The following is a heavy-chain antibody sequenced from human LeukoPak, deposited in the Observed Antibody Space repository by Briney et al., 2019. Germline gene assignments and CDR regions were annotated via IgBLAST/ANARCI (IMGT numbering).Heavy chain of an antibody. V-gene: IGHV4-4*07. Sequence: PSETLSLTCTVSGGSLNNYYWSWIRQPAEKGLEWIGRIYTTGSTNYNPSLKSRVTMSVDTSKNQFSLKLSSVTAADTAVYYCARGGLPRENWFDPWGQGTLVTVSS. J-gene: IGHJ5*02. CDR1: GGSLNNYY. D-gene: IGHD1-26*01. CDR3: ARGGLPRENWFDP. CDR2: IYTTGST.